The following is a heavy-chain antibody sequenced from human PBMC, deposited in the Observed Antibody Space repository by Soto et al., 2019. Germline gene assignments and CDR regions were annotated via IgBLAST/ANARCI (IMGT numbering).Heavy chain of an antibody. Sequence: EVRLLESGGDLVQPGGSLRLSCAASGLTFSSYGMSWVRQAPGKGLEWVSGISGTGGSTYYADSVKGQFTISRDNSKNTLFRQMDSGRAEDTAVYYCARKADCSGGSCPYYFDYWGQGTLVTVSS. D-gene: IGHD2-15*01. CDR3: ARKADCSGGSCPYYFDY. CDR1: GLTFSSYG. J-gene: IGHJ4*02. CDR2: ISGTGGST. V-gene: IGHV3-23*01.